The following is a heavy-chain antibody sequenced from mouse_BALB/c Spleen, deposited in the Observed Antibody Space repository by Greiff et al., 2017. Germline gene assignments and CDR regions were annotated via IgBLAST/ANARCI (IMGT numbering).Heavy chain of an antibody. V-gene: IGHV14-1*02. CDR2: IDPENGNT. D-gene: IGHD1-1*01. J-gene: IGHJ3*01. CDR1: GFNIKDYY. CDR3: ALYYYGSPAY. Sequence: EVQLQQSGAELVRPGALVKLSCKASGFNIKDYYMHWVKQRPEQGLEWIGWIDPENGNTIYDPKFQGKASITADTSSNTAYLQLSSLTSEDTAVYYCALYYYGSPAYWGQGTLVTVSA.